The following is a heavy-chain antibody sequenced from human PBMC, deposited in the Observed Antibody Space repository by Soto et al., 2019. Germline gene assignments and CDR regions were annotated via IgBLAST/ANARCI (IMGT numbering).Heavy chain of an antibody. D-gene: IGHD6-13*01. CDR2: ISWNSGSI. CDR1: GFTFDDYA. J-gene: IGHJ4*02. CDR3: TNDSHPTAGTLTVFDY. V-gene: IGHV3-9*01. Sequence: EVQLVESGGGLVQPGRSLRLSCAASGFTFDDYAMHWVRQAPGKGLEWVSGISWNSGSIGYADSVKGRFNISRDNAKISMYLQMNSLRAEDTALYYCTNDSHPTAGTLTVFDYWGQGTLVTVSS.